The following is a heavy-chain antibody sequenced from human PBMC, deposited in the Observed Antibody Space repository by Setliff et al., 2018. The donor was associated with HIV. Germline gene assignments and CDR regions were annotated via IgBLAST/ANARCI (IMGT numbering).Heavy chain of an antibody. CDR3: AKMVTTSEYFQH. D-gene: IGHD4-17*01. Sequence: GGSLRLSCAASGFTFTSYTMAWVRQAPGKGLEWVSSISTYSNTYYADSVKGRFTISRDNSKNTLYLQMNSLRAEDTAVYYCAKMVTTSEYFQHWGQGTLVTVSS. J-gene: IGHJ1*01. V-gene: IGHV3-23*01. CDR1: GFTFTSYT. CDR2: ISTYSNT.